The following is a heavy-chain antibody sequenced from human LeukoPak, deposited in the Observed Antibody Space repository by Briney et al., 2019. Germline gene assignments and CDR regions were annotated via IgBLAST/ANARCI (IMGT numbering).Heavy chain of an antibody. V-gene: IGHV3-33*03. CDR3: ATTAGGWTYDAFDI. J-gene: IGHJ3*02. CDR1: GFTFSSYG. D-gene: IGHD6-19*01. Sequence: PGGSLRLSCAASGFTFSSYGMHWVRQAPGKGLEWVAVIWYDGSNKYYADSVKGRFTISRDNAKNSLYLQMNSLRAEDTAVYYCATTAGGWTYDAFDIWGQGTMVIVSS. CDR2: IWYDGSNK.